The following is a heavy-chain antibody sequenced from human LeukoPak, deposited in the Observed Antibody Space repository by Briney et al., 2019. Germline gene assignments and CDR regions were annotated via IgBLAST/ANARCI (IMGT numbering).Heavy chain of an antibody. J-gene: IGHJ5*02. CDR3: ASIAAAEWFDP. D-gene: IGHD6-13*01. CDR2: IYHSGST. CDR1: GGSISSSNW. Sequence: SGTLSLTCAVSGGSISSSNWWSWVRQPPGKGLEWIGEIYHSGSTNYNPSLKSRATISVDKSKNQFSLKLTSVTAADTAVYYCASIAAAEWFDPWGQGTLVTVSS. V-gene: IGHV4-4*02.